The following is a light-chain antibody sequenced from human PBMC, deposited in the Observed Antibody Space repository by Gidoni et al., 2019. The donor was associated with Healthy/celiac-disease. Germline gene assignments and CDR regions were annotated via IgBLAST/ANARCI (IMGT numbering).Light chain of an antibody. CDR3: QQRSNWPLLT. V-gene: IGKV3-11*01. J-gene: IGKJ4*01. Sequence: EIVLTQSPATLYLSPGERATLSCRASPSVSSYLAWYQQKPGQAPRLLIYDASHRATGIPARFSGSGSGTDFTLTISSLEPEDFAVYYCQQRSNWPLLTFGGGTKVEIK. CDR2: DAS. CDR1: PSVSSY.